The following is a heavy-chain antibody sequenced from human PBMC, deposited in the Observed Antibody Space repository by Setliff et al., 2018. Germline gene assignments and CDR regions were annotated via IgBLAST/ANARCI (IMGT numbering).Heavy chain of an antibody. V-gene: IGHV4-34*01. D-gene: IGHD3-3*01. Sequence: KTSETLSLTCSVYGESFSNNYWSWIRQSPGRGLEWIGESNHGGSTSYNPSLKSRVTMSVATSKNQVSLNLSSVTAADTAVYYCARERTIFGILIVSGWFDPWGQGTLVTVS. CDR3: ARERTIFGILIVSGWFDP. J-gene: IGHJ5*02. CDR2: SNHGGST. CDR1: GESFSNNY.